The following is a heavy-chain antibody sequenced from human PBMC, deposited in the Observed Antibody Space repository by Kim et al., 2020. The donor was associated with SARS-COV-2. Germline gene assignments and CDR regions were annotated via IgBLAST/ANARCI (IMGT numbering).Heavy chain of an antibody. Sequence: GGSLRLSCAASGFTFSNAWMSWVRQAPGKGLEWVGRIKSKTDGGTTDYAAPVKGRFTISRDDSKNTLYLQMNSLKTEDTAVYYCTTPYYDILTGYSPYNWFDPWGQGTLVTVSS. CDR3: TTPYYDILTGYSPYNWFDP. CDR1: GFTFSNAW. J-gene: IGHJ5*02. CDR2: IKSKTDGGTT. V-gene: IGHV3-15*01. D-gene: IGHD3-9*01.